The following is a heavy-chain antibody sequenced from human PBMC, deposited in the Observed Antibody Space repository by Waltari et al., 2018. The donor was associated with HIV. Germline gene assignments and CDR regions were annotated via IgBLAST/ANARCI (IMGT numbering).Heavy chain of an antibody. D-gene: IGHD2-2*01. V-gene: IGHV3-33*01. J-gene: IGHJ6*02. CDR1: GFTFSSYG. Sequence: QVQLVESGGGVVQPGRSLRLSCAASGFTFSSYGMHWVRQAPGKGLEWVAVIWYDGSNKYDADSVKGRFTISRDNSKNPLYLQMNSLRAEDTAVYYCARDRVTSLGFYYYYGMDVWGQGATVTVSS. CDR3: ARDRVTSLGFYYYYGMDV. CDR2: IWYDGSNK.